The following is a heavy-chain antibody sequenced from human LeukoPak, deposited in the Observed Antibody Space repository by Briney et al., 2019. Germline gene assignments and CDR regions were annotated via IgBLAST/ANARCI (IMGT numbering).Heavy chain of an antibody. D-gene: IGHD4-23*01. Sequence: QSGGSLRLSCAASGFTFSSYWMNWARQAPGKGLEWVASINHNGNVNYYVDSVKGRFTISRDNAKNSLYLQMSNLRAEDTAVYYCRCRWGYWGQGTLVTVSS. CDR1: GFTFSSYW. CDR3: RCRWGY. J-gene: IGHJ4*02. V-gene: IGHV3-7*03. CDR2: INHNGNVN.